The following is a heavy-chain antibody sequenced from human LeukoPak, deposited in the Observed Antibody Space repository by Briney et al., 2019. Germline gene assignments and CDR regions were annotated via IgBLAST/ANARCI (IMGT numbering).Heavy chain of an antibody. CDR3: ARDRHSGYDYYYYMDV. V-gene: IGHV1-69*06. CDR1: GGTFSSYA. Sequence: SVKVSCKASGGTFSSYAISWVRQAPGQGLEWMGGIIPIFGTANYAQKFQGRVTITADKSTSTAYMELSSLRSEDTAVYYCARDRHSGYDYYYYMDVWGKGTTVTVSS. D-gene: IGHD5-12*01. J-gene: IGHJ6*03. CDR2: IIPIFGTA.